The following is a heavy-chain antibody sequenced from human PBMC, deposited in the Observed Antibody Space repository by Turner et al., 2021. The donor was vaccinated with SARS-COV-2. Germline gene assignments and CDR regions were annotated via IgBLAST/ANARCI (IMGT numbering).Heavy chain of an antibody. D-gene: IGHD6-13*01. CDR1: GSTFSSYW. CDR2: INSDGSST. V-gene: IGHV3-74*01. J-gene: IGHJ6*02. CDR3: ARVGIAAAGPTFYYYYYGMDV. Sequence: EVQLVESGGGLVQPGGSLRLSCAASGSTFSSYWMRWVRQAPGKGLVWVSRINSDGSSTSYADSVKGRFTISRDNAKNTLYLQMNSLRAEDTAVYYCARVGIAAAGPTFYYYYYGMDVWGQGTTVTVSS.